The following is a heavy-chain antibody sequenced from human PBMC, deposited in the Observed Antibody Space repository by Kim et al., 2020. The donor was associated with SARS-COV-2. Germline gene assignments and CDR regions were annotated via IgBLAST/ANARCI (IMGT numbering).Heavy chain of an antibody. D-gene: IGHD3-22*01. Sequence: ASVKVSCKASGYTFTSYAMHWVRQAPGQRLEWMGWINAGNGNTKYSQKFQGRVTITRDTSASTAYMELSSLRSEDTAVYYCARGHSGGSITMIVVVHYYYGMDVWGQGTTVTVSS. V-gene: IGHV1-3*01. CDR1: GYTFTSYA. CDR2: INAGNGNT. CDR3: ARGHSGGSITMIVVVHYYYGMDV. J-gene: IGHJ6*02.